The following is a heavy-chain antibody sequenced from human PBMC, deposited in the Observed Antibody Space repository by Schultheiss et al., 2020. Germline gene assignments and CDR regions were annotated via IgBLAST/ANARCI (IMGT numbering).Heavy chain of an antibody. J-gene: IGHJ4*02. Sequence: ASVKVSCKASGYTFTGYYMHWVRQAPGQGLEWMGIINPSVGATTYAPKFQGRVTMTRDTSTSTVYMELSSLRSEDTAVYYCARDLYVIGYCSDGTCYTANLGDYWGQGSLITVSS. CDR3: ARDLYVIGYCSDGTCYTANLGDY. CDR1: GYTFTGYY. V-gene: IGHV1-46*03. CDR2: INPSVGAT. D-gene: IGHD2-15*01.